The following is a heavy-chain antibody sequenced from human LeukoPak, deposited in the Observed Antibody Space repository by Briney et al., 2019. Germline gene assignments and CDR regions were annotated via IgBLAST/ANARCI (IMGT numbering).Heavy chain of an antibody. V-gene: IGHV4-4*08. CDR1: GGSIKGYH. CDR3: ARRNDFDI. J-gene: IGHJ3*02. CDR2: IYSNEAT. Sequence: PSETRSLTCTVSGGSIKGYHWSWIRKPPGKGLEWIGYIYSNEATEYKPSLKSRVTISADTSKNQFSLKLTSVTAADTAIYYCARRNDFDIWGQGTMVTVSS.